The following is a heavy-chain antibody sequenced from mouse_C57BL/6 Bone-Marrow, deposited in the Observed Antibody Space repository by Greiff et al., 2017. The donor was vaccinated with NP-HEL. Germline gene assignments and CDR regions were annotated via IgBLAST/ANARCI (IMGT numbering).Heavy chain of an antibody. CDR3: ARSGGLRRGRDFDY. D-gene: IGHD2-4*01. CDR2: IDPSDSYT. V-gene: IGHV1-59*01. CDR1: GYTFTSYW. J-gene: IGHJ2*01. Sequence: QVQLQQPGAELVRPGTSVKLSCKASGYTFTSYWMHWVKQRPGQGLEWIGVIDPSDSYTNYNQKFKGKATLTVDTSSSTAYMQLSSLTSEDSAVYYCARSGGLRRGRDFDYWGQGTTLTVSS.